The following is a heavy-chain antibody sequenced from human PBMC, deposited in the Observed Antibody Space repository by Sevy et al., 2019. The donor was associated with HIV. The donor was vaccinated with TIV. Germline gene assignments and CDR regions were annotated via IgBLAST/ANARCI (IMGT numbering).Heavy chain of an antibody. CDR1: GDSINTYY. V-gene: IGHV4-59*08. CDR2: VSHSGNT. J-gene: IGHJ4*02. CDR3: ARLRWDLVVVPGATPGCYFDS. Sequence: SETLSLTCTVSGDSINTYYWSWIRQPPGKGLEWIGYVSHSGNTNYNPSLKSRVSMSVDTSTNQFSLKVKSVTAADTAVDYCARLRWDLVVVPGATPGCYFDSWGQGTLVTVSS. D-gene: IGHD2-2*02.